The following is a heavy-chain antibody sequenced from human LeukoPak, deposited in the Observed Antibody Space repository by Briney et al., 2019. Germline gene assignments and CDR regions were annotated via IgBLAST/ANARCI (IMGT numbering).Heavy chain of an antibody. CDR1: GFTFSSYS. Sequence: GGSLRLSCAASGFTFSSYSMNWVRQAPGKGLEWVSSISSSSSYIYYADSVKGRFTISRDNARNSLYLQMNSLRAEDTAVYYCARVVTSPPLFVIDYWGQGTLVTVSS. D-gene: IGHD2-21*02. CDR3: ARVVTSPPLFVIDY. V-gene: IGHV3-21*01. CDR2: ISSSSSYI. J-gene: IGHJ4*02.